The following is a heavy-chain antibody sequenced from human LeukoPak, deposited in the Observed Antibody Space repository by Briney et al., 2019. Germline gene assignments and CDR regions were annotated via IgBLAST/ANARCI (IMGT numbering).Heavy chain of an antibody. Sequence: SETLSLTCTVSGDSISTYYWSWIRQPAGKGLEWIGRIYTSGSTNYNPSLKSRVTMSVDTSKNQFSLKLSSVTAADTAVYYCARTIKDSSGWGYYYYYYMDVWGKGTTVTISS. CDR2: IYTSGST. V-gene: IGHV4-4*07. J-gene: IGHJ6*03. CDR3: ARTIKDSSGWGYYYYYYMDV. CDR1: GDSISTYY. D-gene: IGHD6-19*01.